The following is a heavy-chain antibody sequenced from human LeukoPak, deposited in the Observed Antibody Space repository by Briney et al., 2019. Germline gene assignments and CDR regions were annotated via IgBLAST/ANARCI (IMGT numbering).Heavy chain of an antibody. D-gene: IGHD3-9*01. CDR2: ISGSGAST. Sequence: GGSLRLSCAASGFTFSSYAMSWVRQAPGKGLEWVSAISGSGASTYYADSVRGRFTISRDNSKNTLYLQMNSLRADDTAIYYCARGLDTVDISTGFDSWDQGTLVTVSS. CDR1: GFTFSSYA. CDR3: ARGLDTVDISTGFDS. J-gene: IGHJ4*02. V-gene: IGHV3-23*01.